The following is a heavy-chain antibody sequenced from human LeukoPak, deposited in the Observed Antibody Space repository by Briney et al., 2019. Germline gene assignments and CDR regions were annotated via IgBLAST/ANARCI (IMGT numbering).Heavy chain of an antibody. CDR1: GFTFSGHN. CDR3: ARGIPSSSGWLYYGMDV. V-gene: IGHV3-48*04. Sequence: GGSLRLSCAASGFTFSGHNMNWVRQAPGKGLEWISFVSISSGTIYYADSVKGRFRISRDNAKTTLYLQMNSLRAEDTAVYYCARGIPSSSGWLYYGMDVWGQGTTVTVSS. J-gene: IGHJ6*02. CDR2: VSISSGTI. D-gene: IGHD6-19*01.